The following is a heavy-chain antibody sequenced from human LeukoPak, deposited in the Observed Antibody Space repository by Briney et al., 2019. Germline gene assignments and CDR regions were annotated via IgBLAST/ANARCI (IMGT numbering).Heavy chain of an antibody. V-gene: IGHV3-23*01. CDR1: GFTFSSYA. CDR3: ATSDSNGYYPDAFHI. CDR2: ISGNGGST. Sequence: GGSLRLSCAASGFTFSSYAMSWVRQAPGKGLEGVSAISGNGGSTYYADSVKGRFTISRDNSKNTLYLQMNSLRAEDTAIYYCATSDSNGYYPDAFHIWGQGTMVTVSS. J-gene: IGHJ3*02. D-gene: IGHD3-22*01.